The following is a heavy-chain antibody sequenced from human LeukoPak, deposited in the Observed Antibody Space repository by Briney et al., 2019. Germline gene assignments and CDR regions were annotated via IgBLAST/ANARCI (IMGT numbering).Heavy chain of an antibody. Sequence: SSETLSLTCTVSGGSISSYYWSWIRQPPGKGLEWIGYIYYSGSTNYNPSLKSRVTISVDTSKNQFSLKLSSVTAADTAVYYCARDGYSSSWLDYWGQGTLVTVSS. D-gene: IGHD6-13*01. CDR3: ARDGYSSSWLDY. V-gene: IGHV4-59*01. CDR2: IYYSGST. J-gene: IGHJ4*02. CDR1: GGSISSYY.